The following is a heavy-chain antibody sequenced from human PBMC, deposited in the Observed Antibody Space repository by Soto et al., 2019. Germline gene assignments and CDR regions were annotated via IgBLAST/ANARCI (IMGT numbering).Heavy chain of an antibody. D-gene: IGHD3-22*01. CDR2: IIPIFGTA. J-gene: IGHJ4*02. Sequence: ASVKVSCKASGGTFSSYAISWVRQAPGQGLEWMGGIIPIFGTANYAQKFQGRVTITADESTSTAYMELSSLRSEDTAVYYCARDLYDSSGIRLYYFDYWGQGTLVTVSS. V-gene: IGHV1-69*13. CDR3: ARDLYDSSGIRLYYFDY. CDR1: GGTFSSYA.